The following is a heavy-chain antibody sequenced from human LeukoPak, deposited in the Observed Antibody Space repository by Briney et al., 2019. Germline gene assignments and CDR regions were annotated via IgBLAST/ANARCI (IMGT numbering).Heavy chain of an antibody. CDR2: INPDSGGS. V-gene: IGHV1-2*02. CDR1: GYTFTSYD. J-gene: IGHJ4*02. CDR3: ARDMTGGIWARATSFDH. D-gene: IGHD1-14*01. Sequence: AASVTVSFKASGYTFTSYDINWVRQAPGQGPEWMGWINPDSGGSEYGQKFQGRVTFTSDTSSTTIYMEVRSLKSDDTAVYYCARDMTGGIWARATSFDHWGQGTLVTVSS.